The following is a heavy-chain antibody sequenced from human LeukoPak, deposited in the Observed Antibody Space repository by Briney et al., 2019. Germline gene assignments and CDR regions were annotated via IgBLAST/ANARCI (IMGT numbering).Heavy chain of an antibody. CDR1: GYTFTNYH. V-gene: IGHV1-46*01. J-gene: IGHJ4*02. CDR2: INPSGGIT. Sequence: ASVKVSCKASGYTFTNYHMHWVRQAPGQGLEWMGIINPSGGITSYAQKFQGRVTMTRDMSTSTVYMELSSLRSEDTAVYYCARYGHSPYFDSWGQGTLVTVSS. CDR3: ARYGHSPYFDS. D-gene: IGHD3-10*01.